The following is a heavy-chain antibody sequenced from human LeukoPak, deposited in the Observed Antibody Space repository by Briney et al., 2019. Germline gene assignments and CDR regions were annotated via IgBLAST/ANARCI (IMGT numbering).Heavy chain of an antibody. D-gene: IGHD3-3*01. CDR3: AKVPYYDFWSGALLDY. J-gene: IGHJ4*02. CDR2: ISGSGGST. V-gene: IGHV3-23*01. Sequence: GGSLRLSCAASGFTFSSYAMSWVRQAPGKGLEWVSAISGSGGSTYYADSVKGRFTISRDNSKNTLYLQMNSLRAEDTAVYYCAKVPYYDFWSGALLDYWGQGTLVTVSS. CDR1: GFTFSSYA.